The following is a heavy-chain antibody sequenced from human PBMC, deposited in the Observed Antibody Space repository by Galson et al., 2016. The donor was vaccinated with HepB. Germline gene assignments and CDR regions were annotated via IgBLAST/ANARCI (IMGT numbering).Heavy chain of an antibody. V-gene: IGHV3-11*01. D-gene: IGHD6-19*01. Sequence: SLRLSCAASGFVFSDYYMTLVRQAPGKGLEWVPYISNSGNTISYIDSMKGRFTIPRENAKMSLYLQMNSLRAEDTDVYYCARDGSGWSPREPGMDVWGQGTTVNVFS. CDR2: ISNSGNTI. CDR1: GFVFSDYY. CDR3: ARDGSGWSPREPGMDV. J-gene: IGHJ6*02.